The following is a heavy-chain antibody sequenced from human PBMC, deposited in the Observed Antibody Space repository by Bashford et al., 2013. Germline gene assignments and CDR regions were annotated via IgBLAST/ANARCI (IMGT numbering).Heavy chain of an antibody. CDR2: IGNGGGST. CDR1: GFTFSKYG. V-gene: IGHV3-64*02. Sequence: GSLRLSCSASGFTFSKYGIHWVRQAPGKGPEYVSAIGNGGGSTYYADSVKGRFTISRDNSKNTLFLQMGSLRAEDMAVYYCARRYCSGSCHGLDYVGPGNVGHRLL. CDR3: ARRYCSGSCHGLDY. J-gene: IGHJ4*02. D-gene: IGHD2-15*01.